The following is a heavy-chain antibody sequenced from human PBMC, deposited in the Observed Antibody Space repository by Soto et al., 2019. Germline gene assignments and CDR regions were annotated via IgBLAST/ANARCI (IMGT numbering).Heavy chain of an antibody. CDR2: ISGSGGST. CDR3: ANPRYCSGGSCYYYYYGMDV. Sequence: EVQLLEPGGGLVQPGGSLRLSCAASGFTFSSYAMSWVRQAPGKGLEWGSAISGSGGSTYYADSVKGRFTISRDNSKNTLYLQLNSLRAEDTAVYYCANPRYCSGGSCYYYYYGMDVWGQGNTVTVSS. J-gene: IGHJ6*02. V-gene: IGHV3-23*01. CDR1: GFTFSSYA. D-gene: IGHD2-15*01.